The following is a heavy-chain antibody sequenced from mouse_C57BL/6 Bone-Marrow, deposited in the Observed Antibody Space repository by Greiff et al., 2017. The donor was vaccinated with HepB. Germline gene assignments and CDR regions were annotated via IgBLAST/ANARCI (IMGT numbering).Heavy chain of an antibody. CDR1: GYTFTSYW. D-gene: IGHD1-1*01. Sequence: QVQLQQPGAELVMPGASVKLSCKASGYTFTSYWMHWVKQRPGQGLEWIGEIDPSDSYTNYNQKFKGKSTLTVDKSSSTAYMQLSSLTSEDSAVYYCARRGGFITTVPYYFDYWGQGTTLTVSS. CDR2: IDPSDSYT. J-gene: IGHJ2*01. CDR3: ARRGGFITTVPYYFDY. V-gene: IGHV1-69*01.